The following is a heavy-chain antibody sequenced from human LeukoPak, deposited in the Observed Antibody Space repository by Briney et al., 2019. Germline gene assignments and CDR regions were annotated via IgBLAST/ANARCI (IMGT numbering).Heavy chain of an antibody. J-gene: IGHJ4*02. Sequence: SETLSLTCTVSGGSINNSYWSWIRQPPGKGLEWIGHIYYSGGANYNPSLKSRVTISVDTSKNQFSLKLNSVTAADTAVYYCARDTLPTPLNYFDYWGQGSLVTVSS. CDR1: GGSINNSY. D-gene: IGHD2-15*01. CDR3: ARDTLPTPLNYFDY. V-gene: IGHV4-59*01. CDR2: IYYSGGA.